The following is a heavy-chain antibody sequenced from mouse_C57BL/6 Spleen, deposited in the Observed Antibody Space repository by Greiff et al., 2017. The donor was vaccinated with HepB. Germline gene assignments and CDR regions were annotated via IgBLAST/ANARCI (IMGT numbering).Heavy chain of an antibody. D-gene: IGHD2-4*01. V-gene: IGHV5-17*01. CDR3: ARKDYDYDEDYAMDY. J-gene: IGHJ4*01. CDR1: GFTFSDYG. CDR2: ISSGSSTI. Sequence: EVQLVESGGGLVKPGGSLKLSCAASGFTFSDYGMHWVRQAPEKGLEWVAYISSGSSTIYYADTVKGRFTISRDNAKNTLFLQMTSLRSEDTAMYYCARKDYDYDEDYAMDYWGQGTSVTVSS.